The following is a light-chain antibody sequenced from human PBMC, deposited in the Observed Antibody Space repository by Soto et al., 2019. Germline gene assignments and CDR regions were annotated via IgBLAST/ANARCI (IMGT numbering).Light chain of an antibody. CDR2: QDS. CDR1: KLGDKY. V-gene: IGLV3-1*01. CDR3: QAWDSSTYVV. Sequence: SYELTQPPSVSVSPGQTASITCSGDKLGDKYACWYQQKPGQSPVLVIYQDSKRPSGTPERFSGSNSGNTATLTISGTQAMDEADYCCQAWDSSTYVVFGGGTKLTVL. J-gene: IGLJ2*01.